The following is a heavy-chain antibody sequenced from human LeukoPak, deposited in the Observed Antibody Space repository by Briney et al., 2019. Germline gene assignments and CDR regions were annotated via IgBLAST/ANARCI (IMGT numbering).Heavy chain of an antibody. CDR1: GFTFSNYG. D-gene: IGHD3-22*01. CDR3: AKDRTGHYYDSSGYRYYYYYYMDV. V-gene: IGHV3-33*06. J-gene: IGHJ6*03. Sequence: GRSLRLSCAASGFTFSNYGMHWVRQAPGKGLEWLAIMWYDGSIKYYADSAKGRFTISRDNSKNTLYLQMNSLRAEDTAVYYCAKDRTGHYYDSSGYRYYYYYYMDVWGKGTTVTVSS. CDR2: MWYDGSIK.